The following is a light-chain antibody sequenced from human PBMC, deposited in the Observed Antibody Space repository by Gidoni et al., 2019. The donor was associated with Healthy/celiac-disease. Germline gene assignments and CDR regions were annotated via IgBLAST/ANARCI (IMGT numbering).Light chain of an antibody. CDR2: GAS. V-gene: IGKV3-20*01. Sequence: EIVLLQSPGTLFLSPGERATLSCRAIQRVSSSYLAWYQQKPGQAPSLLIYGASSRATGIPYRFSGRGSGTDFTLTISRLEPEDFAVYYCQQYGSSPLTFGGGTKVEIK. CDR1: QRVSSSY. CDR3: QQYGSSPLT. J-gene: IGKJ4*01.